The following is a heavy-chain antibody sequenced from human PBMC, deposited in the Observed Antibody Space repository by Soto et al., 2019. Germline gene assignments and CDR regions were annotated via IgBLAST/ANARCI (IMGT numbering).Heavy chain of an antibody. V-gene: IGHV3-30*18. CDR3: AKGSSSVYYYYYGMDV. Sequence: QVQLVESGGGVVQPGRSLRLSCAASGFNFRAYGMHWVRQAPGKGLQWVAVMSSDASNKYYADSVKGRFTISRDNSQNTLYLQVNSLRPEDTAVYYCAKGSSSVYYYYYGMDVWGQGTTVTVSS. CDR1: GFNFRAYG. J-gene: IGHJ6*02. CDR2: MSSDASNK. D-gene: IGHD6-6*01.